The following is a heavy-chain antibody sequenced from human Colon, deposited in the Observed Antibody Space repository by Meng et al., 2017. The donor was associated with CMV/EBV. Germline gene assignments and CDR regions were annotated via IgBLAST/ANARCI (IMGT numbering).Heavy chain of an antibody. CDR2: IYPGDFDT. V-gene: IGHV5-51*01. Sequence: GESLKISCKCSGYNFTTYWIGWVRQMPGKGLEWMGMIYPGDFDTRYSPSFQGQVTISADRSITTAYLQWSSLKASDTAIYYCARRVDGRWNWFDPWGQGTLVTVSS. CDR3: ARRVDGRWNWFDP. J-gene: IGHJ5*02. CDR1: GYNFTTYW. D-gene: IGHD4-23*01.